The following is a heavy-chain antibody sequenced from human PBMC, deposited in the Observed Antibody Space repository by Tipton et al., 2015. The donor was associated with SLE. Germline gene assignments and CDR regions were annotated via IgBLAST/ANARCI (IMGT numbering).Heavy chain of an antibody. Sequence: SLRLSCAASGFTFSSYAMSWVRQAPGKGLEWVSAISGSGGSTYYADSVKGRFTISRDNSKDTLYLQMNSLRAEDTAVYYCAKGVSGSRVYYFDYWGQGTLVTVSS. CDR2: ISGSGGST. D-gene: IGHD1-26*01. CDR1: GFTFSSYA. J-gene: IGHJ4*02. CDR3: AKGVSGSRVYYFDY. V-gene: IGHV3-23*01.